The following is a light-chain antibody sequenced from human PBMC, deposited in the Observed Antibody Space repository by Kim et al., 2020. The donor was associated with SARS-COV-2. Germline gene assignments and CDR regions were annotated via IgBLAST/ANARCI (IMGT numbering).Light chain of an antibody. Sequence: EIVMTQSPATLSVSPGERATLSCRASQSVSNNLVWYQQKTGQAPRLVIYGASTRATGILARFSGSGSGSEFTLSISSLPSEDFAVYYCQQYNGWPPGDIFGQET. J-gene: IGKJ2*01. V-gene: IGKV3-15*01. CDR3: QQYNGWPPGDI. CDR1: QSVSNN. CDR2: GAS.